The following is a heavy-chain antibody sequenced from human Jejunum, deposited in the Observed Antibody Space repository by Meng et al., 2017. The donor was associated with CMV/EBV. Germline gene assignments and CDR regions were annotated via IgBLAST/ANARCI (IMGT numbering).Heavy chain of an antibody. V-gene: IGHV3-20*03. D-gene: IGHD3-22*01. J-gene: IGHJ6*02. CDR3: ARALGYYDGGGYYTSQYYYGMDV. CDR2: IKDSGTGT. Sequence: MNWVRKAPGKGLEWVAGIKDSGTGTRYADSVKGRFTISRDNAKNSLYLQMNGLRAEDTALYYCARALGYYDGGGYYTSQYYYGMDVWGQGTTVTVSS.